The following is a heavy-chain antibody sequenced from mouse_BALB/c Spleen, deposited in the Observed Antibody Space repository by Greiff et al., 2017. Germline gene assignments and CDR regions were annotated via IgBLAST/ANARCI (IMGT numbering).Heavy chain of an antibody. CDR1: GYTFTEYI. V-gene: IGHV1-62-2*01. CDR3: ARHEEDYRYDGRAWFAY. D-gene: IGHD2-14*01. CDR2: FYPGSGSI. J-gene: IGHJ3*01. Sequence: QVQLQQSGAELVKPGASVKLSCKASGYTFTEYIIHWVKQRSGQGLEWIGWFYPGSGSIKYNEKFKDKATLTADKSSSTVYMELSRLTSEDSAVYFCARHEEDYRYDGRAWFAYWGQGTLVTVSA.